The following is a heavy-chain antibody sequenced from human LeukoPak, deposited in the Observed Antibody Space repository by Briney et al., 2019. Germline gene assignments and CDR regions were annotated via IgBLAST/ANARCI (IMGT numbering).Heavy chain of an antibody. J-gene: IGHJ1*01. CDR2: IWYDGSNE. Sequence: GRSLRLSCAASGFTFRSSGMHWVRQAPGKGLEWVAVIWYDGSNEYYADSVKGRFTISRDNSKNTLYLQMNSLRAEDTAVYYCAKYTVVVPAAIWSSLQHWGQGTLVTVSS. CDR1: GFTFRSSG. V-gene: IGHV3-33*06. D-gene: IGHD2-2*02. CDR3: AKYTVVVPAAIWSSLQH.